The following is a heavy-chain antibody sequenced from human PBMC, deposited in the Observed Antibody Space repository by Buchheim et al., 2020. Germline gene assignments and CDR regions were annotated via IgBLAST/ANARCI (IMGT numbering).Heavy chain of an antibody. CDR2: IKTSGGST. D-gene: IGHD3-3*01. J-gene: IGHJ4*02. V-gene: IGHV3-23*01. CDR3: AKSLVFESRDYLHGAFDY. Sequence: EVHLLESGGGLVQPGGSLRLSCAASEFAFNNYAMSWVRQAPGKGLEWVSTIKTSGGSTYYADFVEGRFTLSRDNSRNTLYLQMNSLRAEDTALYYCAKSLVFESRDYLHGAFDYWGQGAL. CDR1: EFAFNNYA.